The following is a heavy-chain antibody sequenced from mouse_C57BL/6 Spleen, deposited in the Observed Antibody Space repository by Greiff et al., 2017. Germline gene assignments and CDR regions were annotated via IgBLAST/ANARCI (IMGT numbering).Heavy chain of an antibody. D-gene: IGHD3-2*02. V-gene: IGHV1-63*01. J-gene: IGHJ2*01. Sequence: QVQLQQSGAELVRPGTSVKMSCKASGYTFTNYWIGWAKQRPGHGLEWIGDIYPGGGYTNYNEKFKGKATLTADKSSSTAYMQFSSLPSEDSAIYYCARYEAQATSFDYWGQGTTLTVST. CDR1: GYTFTNYW. CDR2: IYPGGGYT. CDR3: ARYEAQATSFDY.